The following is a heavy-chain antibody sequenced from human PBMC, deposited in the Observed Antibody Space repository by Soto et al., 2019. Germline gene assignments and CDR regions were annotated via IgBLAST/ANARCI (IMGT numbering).Heavy chain of an antibody. CDR1: GGTFSTYG. J-gene: IGHJ4*02. V-gene: IGHV1-69*13. D-gene: IGHD4-17*01. Sequence: QVQLVQSGAEVKKAGSSVKVSCKASGGTFSTYGINWVRLAPGQGLEWMGWIIPKFGTTKNAQKFQGRVTITADDSTNTAYMELKYLRSEDTAVYFCARELDPYYGGNSLSLDYWGQGTLVTVSS. CDR2: IIPKFGTT. CDR3: ARELDPYYGGNSLSLDY.